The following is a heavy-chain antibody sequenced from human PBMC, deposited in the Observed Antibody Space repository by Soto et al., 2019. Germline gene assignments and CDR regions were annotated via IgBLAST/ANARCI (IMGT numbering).Heavy chain of an antibody. CDR2: ISSSGSTI. CDR3: ARRENRPDYYYYYMDV. Sequence: GGSLRLSCAASGFTFSDYYMSWIRQAPGKGLEWVSYISSSGSTIYYADSVKGRFTISRDNAKNSLYLQMNSLRAEDTAVYYCARRENRPDYYYYYMDVWGKGTTVTVSS. D-gene: IGHD1-26*01. J-gene: IGHJ6*03. CDR1: GFTFSDYY. V-gene: IGHV3-11*01.